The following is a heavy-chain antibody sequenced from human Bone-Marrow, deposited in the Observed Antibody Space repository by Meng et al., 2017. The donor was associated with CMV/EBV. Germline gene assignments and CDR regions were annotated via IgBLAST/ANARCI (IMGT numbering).Heavy chain of an antibody. CDR2: ISSSSSYI. V-gene: IGHV3-21*01. CDR1: GFTFSSYS. D-gene: IGHD2-2*01. J-gene: IGHJ4*02. CDR3: ARDADIVVVPAYFDY. Sequence: GESLKISCAASGFTFSSYSMNWVRQAPGKGLEWVSSISSSSSYIYYADSVKGRFTISRDNAKNSLYLQMNSLRAEDTAVYYCARDADIVVVPAYFDYWGQGKLVNVDS.